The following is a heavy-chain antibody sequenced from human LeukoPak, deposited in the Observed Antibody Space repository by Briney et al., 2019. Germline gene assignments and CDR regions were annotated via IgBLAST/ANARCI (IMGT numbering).Heavy chain of an antibody. V-gene: IGHV3-48*01. J-gene: IGHJ4*02. CDR1: GFTFSGYS. Sequence: PGGSLRLSCATSGFTFSGYSMNWVRQAPGKGLEWISYISSSSINIHYGDSVKGRFTISRDNAENSLYLQMNSLRAEDTAVYYCARDPTYSSSWDYYFDYWGQGTLVTVSS. CDR3: ARDPTYSSSWDYYFDY. D-gene: IGHD6-13*01. CDR2: ISSSSINI.